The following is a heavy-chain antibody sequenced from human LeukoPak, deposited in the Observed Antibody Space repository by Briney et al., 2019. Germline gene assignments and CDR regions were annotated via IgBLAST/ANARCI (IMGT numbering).Heavy chain of an antibody. V-gene: IGHV3-23*01. CDR3: AKGTRDGYNVPFDY. CDR1: GFTFSSYA. CDR2: ISGSGGST. Sequence: PGGSLRLSCAASGFTFSSYAMSWVRQAPGKGLEWVSAISGSGGSTYYADSVKGRFTISRGNSKNTLYLQMNSLRAEDTAVYYCAKGTRDGYNVPFDYWGQGTLVTVSS. D-gene: IGHD5-24*01. J-gene: IGHJ4*02.